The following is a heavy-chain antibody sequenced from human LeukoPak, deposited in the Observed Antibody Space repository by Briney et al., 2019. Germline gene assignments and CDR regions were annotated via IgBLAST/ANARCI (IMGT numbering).Heavy chain of an antibody. CDR2: LYTSGSA. V-gene: IGHV4-4*07. CDR1: GGSISSYY. D-gene: IGHD2-2*01. J-gene: IGHJ4*02. CDR3: ARFSSRVHTPHDY. Sequence: SETLSLTCTVSGGSISSYYWSWIRQPAGEGLEWIGRLYTSGSATYNPSLKSRVTMSVDMYKNQFSLKLSAVTAADTAVYYCARFSSRVHTPHDYWGQGTLVTVSS.